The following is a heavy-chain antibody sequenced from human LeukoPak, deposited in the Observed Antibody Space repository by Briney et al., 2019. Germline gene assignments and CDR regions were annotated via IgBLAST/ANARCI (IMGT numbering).Heavy chain of an antibody. CDR2: IRSKANSYAT. J-gene: IGHJ4*02. D-gene: IGHD6-13*01. V-gene: IGHV3-73*01. CDR3: TRQHGYSSSWYRGGDY. Sequence: YPGGSLRLSCAASGFTFSGSAMHWVRQASGKGLEWVGRIRSKANSYATAYAASVKGRFTISRDDSKNTAYLQMNSPKTEDTAVYYCTRQHGYSSSWYRGGDYWGQGTLVTVSS. CDR1: GFTFSGSA.